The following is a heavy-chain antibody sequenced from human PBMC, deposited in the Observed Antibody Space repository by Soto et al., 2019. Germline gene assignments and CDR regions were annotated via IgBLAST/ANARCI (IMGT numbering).Heavy chain of an antibody. V-gene: IGHV3-23*01. J-gene: IGHJ6*02. CDR2: ISGSGGST. D-gene: IGHD6-6*01. CDR1: GFTFSSYA. CDR3: AKEAEYSSSHGMDV. Sequence: GGPLRLSCPASGFTFSSYAMSWVRQAPGKGLERVSAISGSGGSTYYADSVKGRFTISRDNSKNTLYLQMNSLRAEETAVYYCAKEAEYSSSHGMDVWGQGTTVTVSS.